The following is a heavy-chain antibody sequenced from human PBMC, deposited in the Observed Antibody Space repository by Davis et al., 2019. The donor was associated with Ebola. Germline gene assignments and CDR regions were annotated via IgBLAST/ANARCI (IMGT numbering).Heavy chain of an antibody. CDR1: GGSLSGYY. Sequence: MPSETLSLTCAVYGGSLSGYYWSWIRQPPGKGLEWIGEINHSGSTNYKPALKSRVTISVDTSKKQFSLKLSSVTAAETAVYYCARGPIPSYDIVTGYYNHAFDIWGHGTMVTVSS. V-gene: IGHV4-34*01. D-gene: IGHD3-9*01. CDR2: INHSGST. CDR3: ARGPIPSYDIVTGYYNHAFDI. J-gene: IGHJ3*02.